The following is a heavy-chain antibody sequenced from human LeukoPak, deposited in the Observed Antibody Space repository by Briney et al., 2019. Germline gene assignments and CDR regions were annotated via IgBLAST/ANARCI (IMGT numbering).Heavy chain of an antibody. D-gene: IGHD2-2*01. V-gene: IGHV4-31*03. J-gene: IGHJ3*02. CDR1: GGSINSGGYY. CDR3: ARGLQQSKYQLLTGAFDI. CDR2: IYYSGST. Sequence: SETLSLTCTVSGGSINSGGYYWSWIRQHPGKGLEWIGYIYYSGSTYYNPSLKSRVTISVDTSKNQFSLKLSSVTAADTAVYYCARGLQQSKYQLLTGAFDIWGQGTMVTVSS.